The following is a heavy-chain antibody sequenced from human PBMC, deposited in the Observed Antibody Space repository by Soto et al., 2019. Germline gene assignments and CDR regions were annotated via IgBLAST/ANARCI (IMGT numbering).Heavy chain of an antibody. J-gene: IGHJ4*02. Sequence: ASVKVSCKASGYTFTSYYMHWVRQAPGQGLEWMGIINPSGGSTSYAQKFQGRVAMTRDTSTSTVYMELSSLRSEDTAVYYCVEGHQPFFSRGGQGTQVTVSS. CDR3: VEGHQPFFSR. CDR1: GYTFTSYY. CDR2: INPSGGST. V-gene: IGHV1-46*01. D-gene: IGHD3-3*02.